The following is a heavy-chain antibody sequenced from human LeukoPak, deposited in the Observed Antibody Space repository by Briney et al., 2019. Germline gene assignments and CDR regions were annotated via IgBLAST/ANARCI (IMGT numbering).Heavy chain of an antibody. Sequence: SETLSLTCTVSGGSISTTYYYWNWIRQPPGKGLEWIGNIYYSGSTNYNPSLKSRVTISVDTSKNQFSLKLSSVTAADTAVYYCARRRYMDVWGKGTTVTVSS. CDR2: IYYSGST. CDR1: GGSISTTYYY. CDR3: ARRRYMDV. J-gene: IGHJ6*03. V-gene: IGHV4-61*01.